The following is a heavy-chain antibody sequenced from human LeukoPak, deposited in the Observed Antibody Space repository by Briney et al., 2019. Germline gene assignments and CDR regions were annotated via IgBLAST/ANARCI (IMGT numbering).Heavy chain of an antibody. D-gene: IGHD3-16*01. J-gene: IGHJ4*02. V-gene: IGHV3-33*01. Sequence: GGSLRLSCAASGFTLSNYGMHWVRQAPGKGLEWVAVIWYDGSDKYHADSVKGRFTISRDNSKNTLYLQMNSLRVEDTAVYYCARPVVLGAYLRGAYYFDSWGQGTLVTVSS. CDR2: IWYDGSDK. CDR1: GFTLSNYG. CDR3: ARPVVLGAYLRGAYYFDS.